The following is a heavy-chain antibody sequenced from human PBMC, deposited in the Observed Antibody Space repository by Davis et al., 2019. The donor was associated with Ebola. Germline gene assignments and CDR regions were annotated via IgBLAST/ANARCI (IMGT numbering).Heavy chain of an antibody. V-gene: IGHV3-73*01. D-gene: IGHD2-2*01. CDR2: IRSKANSYAT. CDR3: TRHVSGYCSSTSCSNIWTGFDP. CDR1: GFTFSGSA. J-gene: IGHJ5*02. Sequence: PGGSLRLSCAASGFTFSGSAMHWVRQASGKGLEWVGRIRSKANSYATAYAASVKGRFTISRDDSKNTAYLQMNSLKTEDTAVYYCTRHVSGYCSSTSCSNIWTGFDPWGQGTLVTVSS.